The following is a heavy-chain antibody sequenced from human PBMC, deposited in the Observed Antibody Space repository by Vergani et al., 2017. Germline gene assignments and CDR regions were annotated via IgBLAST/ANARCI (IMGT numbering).Heavy chain of an antibody. J-gene: IGHJ4*02. V-gene: IGHV4-61*01. CDR3: AREAGYYDSSGYYGY. Sequence: QVQLQESGPGLVKPSETLSLTCTVSGGSVSSGSYYWSWLRQPPGKGLDCIGNIYYSGSTHYNPSLKSRVTISVDTSKNQFYLKLSSVTAADTAVYYCAREAGYYDSSGYYGYWGQGTLVTVSS. D-gene: IGHD3-22*01. CDR2: IYYSGST. CDR1: GGSVSSGSYY.